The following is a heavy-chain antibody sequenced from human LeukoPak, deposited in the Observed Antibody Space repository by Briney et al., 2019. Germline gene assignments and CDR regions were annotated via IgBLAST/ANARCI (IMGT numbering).Heavy chain of an antibody. Sequence: PGGSLRLSCAASGFTFSSYGMHWVRQAPGKGLEWVAVISYDGSNKYYADSMKGRFTISRDNSKNTLYLQMNSLRAEDTAVYYCAKPAFGGSSWYYFDYWGQGTLVTVSS. CDR3: AKPAFGGSSWYYFDY. CDR1: GFTFSSYG. V-gene: IGHV3-30*18. D-gene: IGHD6-13*01. CDR2: ISYDGSNK. J-gene: IGHJ4*02.